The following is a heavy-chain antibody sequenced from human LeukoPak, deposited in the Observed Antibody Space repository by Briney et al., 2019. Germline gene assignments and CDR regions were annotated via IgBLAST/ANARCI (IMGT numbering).Heavy chain of an antibody. Sequence: GGSLRLYCAASGFTFRSYAMSWVRQARGKGLEGGSVISGRGSSTEYADSVRGRFTISRDNSNNTLYLQMSSLRAEDTGVYYCARVGALWFGELSFYFDYWGQGTLVTVSS. CDR2: ISGRGSST. D-gene: IGHD3-10*01. CDR1: GFTFRSYA. J-gene: IGHJ4*02. V-gene: IGHV3-23*01. CDR3: ARVGALWFGELSFYFDY.